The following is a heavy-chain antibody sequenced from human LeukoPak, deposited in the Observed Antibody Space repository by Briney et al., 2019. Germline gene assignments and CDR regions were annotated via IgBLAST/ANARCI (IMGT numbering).Heavy chain of an antibody. J-gene: IGHJ6*02. CDR1: GGSISSSSYY. Sequence: SETLSLTCTVSGGSISSSSYYWGWIRQPPGKGLEWIGSIYYSGSTYYNPSLKSRVTISVDTPKNQFSLKLSSVTAADTAVYYCARLHYDSSGYYYYGMDVWGQGTTVTVSS. CDR2: IYYSGST. D-gene: IGHD3-22*01. V-gene: IGHV4-39*01. CDR3: ARLHYDSSGYYYYGMDV.